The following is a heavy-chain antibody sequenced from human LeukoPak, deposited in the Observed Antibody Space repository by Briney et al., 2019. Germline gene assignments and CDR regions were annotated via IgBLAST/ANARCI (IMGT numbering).Heavy chain of an antibody. CDR2: IYTSGST. CDR1: GGSISSYY. V-gene: IGHV4-4*07. CDR3: ARDPSGSPYYYYGMDV. J-gene: IGHJ6*02. D-gene: IGHD1-26*01. Sequence: NSSETLSLTCTVSGGSISSYYWSWIRQPAGKGLEWIGRIYTSGSTNYNPSLKSRVTMSVDTSKNQFSLKLSSVTAADTAVYYCARDPSGSPYYYYGMDVWGQGTTVTVSS.